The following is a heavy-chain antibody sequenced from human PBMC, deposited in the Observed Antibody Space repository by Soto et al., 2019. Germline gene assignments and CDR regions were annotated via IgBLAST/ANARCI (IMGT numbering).Heavy chain of an antibody. V-gene: IGHV3-7*03. J-gene: IGHJ6*02. CDR1: GFTFSMYS. CDR2: IPQDGVDG. D-gene: IGHD2-21*02. Sequence: DVKLVESGGGLVQPGDSLRLSCEVSGFTFSMYSMSWVRQSPGKGLEWVAKIPQDGVDGHYADSVKGRFTISRDNGKNSLYRKLNNLRAEDTAVYYWARDHLRLPAHEFFYGSDVWGRGATVTVSS. CDR3: ARDHLRLPAHEFFYGSDV.